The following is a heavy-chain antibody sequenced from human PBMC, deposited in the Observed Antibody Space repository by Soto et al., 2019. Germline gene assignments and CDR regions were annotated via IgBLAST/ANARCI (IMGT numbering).Heavy chain of an antibody. J-gene: IGHJ4*02. CDR1: GFTFSSYC. Sequence: GGSLRLSCAASGFTFSSYCMSWVRQAPGKGLEWVADIKEDGSEKYYVDSVKGRFTISRDNSKNSLYLQMNSLRAEDTAVYYCARATGADKENYWAQGTLVTVSS. D-gene: IGHD3-10*01. CDR3: ARATGADKENY. V-gene: IGHV3-7*04. CDR2: IKEDGSEK.